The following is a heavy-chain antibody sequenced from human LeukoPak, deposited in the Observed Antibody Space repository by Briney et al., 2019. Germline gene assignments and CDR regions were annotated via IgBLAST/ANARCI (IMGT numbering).Heavy chain of an antibody. CDR2: ISAYNGNT. Sequence: VSVKVSCKASGYTFTSYGISWVRQAPGQGLEWMGWISAYNGNTNYAQKLQGRVTMTTDTSTSTAYMELRSLRSDDTAVYYCARDNDSSGYYSYYYGMDVWGQGTTVAVSS. CDR1: GYTFTSYG. V-gene: IGHV1-18*01. D-gene: IGHD3-22*01. J-gene: IGHJ6*02. CDR3: ARDNDSSGYYSYYYGMDV.